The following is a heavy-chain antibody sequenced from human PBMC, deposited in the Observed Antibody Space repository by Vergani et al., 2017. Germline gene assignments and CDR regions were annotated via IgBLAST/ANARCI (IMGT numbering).Heavy chain of an antibody. CDR1: GGSISSSSYY. D-gene: IGHD6-13*01. Sequence: QLQLQESGPGLVKPSETLSLTCTVSGGSISSSSYYWGWIRQPPGKGLEWIGSIYYSGGTYYNPSLKSRVTISVDTSKNQFSLKLSSVTAADTAVYYCARHDFRIAAAGTIWYFDLWGRGTLVTVSS. CDR3: ARHDFRIAAAGTIWYFDL. CDR2: IYYSGGT. J-gene: IGHJ2*01. V-gene: IGHV4-39*01.